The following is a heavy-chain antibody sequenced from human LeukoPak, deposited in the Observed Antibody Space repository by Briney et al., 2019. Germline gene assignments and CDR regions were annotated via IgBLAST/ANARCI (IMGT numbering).Heavy chain of an antibody. CDR3: ARDRNTMVRGVIVKYYYYMDV. D-gene: IGHD3-10*01. CDR1: GGSISSYY. CDR2: IYTSGST. V-gene: IGHV4-4*07. Sequence: SETLSLTCTVSGGSISSYYWSWIRQPAGKGLEWIGRIYTSGSTNYNPSLKSRVTMSVDTSKNQFSLKLSSVTAADTAVYYCARDRNTMVRGVIVKYYYYMDVWGKGTTVTISS. J-gene: IGHJ6*03.